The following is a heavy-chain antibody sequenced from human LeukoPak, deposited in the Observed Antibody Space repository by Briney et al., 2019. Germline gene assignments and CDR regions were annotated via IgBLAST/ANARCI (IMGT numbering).Heavy chain of an antibody. CDR3: ARVTAVGATGFLDAFDI. CDR2: ISSEVYDGTTE. Sequence: GGSLRLSCSASGFTFSDYAMDWVRQAPGKGLECVAVISSEVYDGTTEYYADSVKGRFTISRDNSKNTLYLQMNSLRAEDTAVYYCARVTAVGATGFLDAFDIWGQGTMVTVSS. V-gene: IGHV3-30-3*01. D-gene: IGHD1-26*01. J-gene: IGHJ3*02. CDR1: GFTFSDYA.